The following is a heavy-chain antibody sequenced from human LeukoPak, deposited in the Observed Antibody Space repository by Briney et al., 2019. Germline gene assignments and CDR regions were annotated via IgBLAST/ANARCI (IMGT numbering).Heavy chain of an antibody. D-gene: IGHD1-1*01. CDR3: ARGPPTAQYFQH. Sequence: SETLSLTCTVSGGSISSHYWSWIRQPPGKGLEWIGYIYYSGSTNYNPSLKSRVTISIDTSKNQFSLKLSSVTAADTAVYYCARGPPTAQYFQHWGQGTLVTVSS. CDR1: GGSISSHY. V-gene: IGHV4-59*11. CDR2: IYYSGST. J-gene: IGHJ1*01.